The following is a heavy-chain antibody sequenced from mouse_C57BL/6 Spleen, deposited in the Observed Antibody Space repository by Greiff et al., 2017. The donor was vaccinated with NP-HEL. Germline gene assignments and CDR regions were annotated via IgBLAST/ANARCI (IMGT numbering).Heavy chain of an antibody. V-gene: IGHV1-59*01. Sequence: VQLQQPGAELVRPGTSVKLSCKASGYTFTSYWMHWVKQRPGQGLEWIGVIDPSDSYTNYNQKFKGKATLTVDTSSSTAYRQLSSLTSEDSAVYYCALHMVPYYFDYWGQGTTLTVSS. J-gene: IGHJ2*01. CDR3: ALHMVPYYFDY. D-gene: IGHD1-1*02. CDR2: IDPSDSYT. CDR1: GYTFTSYW.